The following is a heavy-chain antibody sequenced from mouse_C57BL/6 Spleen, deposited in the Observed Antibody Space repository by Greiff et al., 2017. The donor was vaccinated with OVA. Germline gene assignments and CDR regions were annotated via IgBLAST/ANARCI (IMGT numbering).Heavy chain of an antibody. J-gene: IGHJ4*01. CDR3: TRTWEYYYAMDY. CDR1: GYTFTDYE. D-gene: IGHD4-1*01. Sequence: VQLQQSGAELVRPGASVTLSCKASGYTFTDYEMHWVKQTPVHGLEWIGAIDPETGGTAYNQKFKGKAILTADKSSSTAYMELRSLASEDSAVYYCTRTWEYYYAMDYWGQGTSVTVSS. V-gene: IGHV1-15*01. CDR2: IDPETGGT.